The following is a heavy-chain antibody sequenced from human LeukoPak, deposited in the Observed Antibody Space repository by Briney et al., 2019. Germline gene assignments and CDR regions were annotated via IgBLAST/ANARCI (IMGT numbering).Heavy chain of an antibody. CDR1: GFTFSSYS. V-gene: IGHV3-7*01. CDR2: INQDGSET. Sequence: PGGSLRLSCAASGFTFSSYSMMWVRQAPGMGLAWVATINQDGSETYFVDSVKGRFTISRDNAKNSLYLQMHSLRADDTAIYYCVKPYYYSSGSLNWGQGTLVTVSS. J-gene: IGHJ4*02. D-gene: IGHD3-10*01. CDR3: VKPYYYSSGSLN.